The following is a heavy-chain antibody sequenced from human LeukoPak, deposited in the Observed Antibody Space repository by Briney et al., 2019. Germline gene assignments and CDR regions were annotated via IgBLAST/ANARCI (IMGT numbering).Heavy chain of an antibody. CDR2: ISRSGSTI. CDR3: ARDQAPMVRGVTLYYYQYMDV. Sequence: GGSLTLSCAASGFTFSSYEMNWVRQAPGKGLEWVSYISRSGSTIYYADSVKGRFTISRDNAKNSLYLQMNSLRAEDTAVYYCARDQAPMVRGVTLYYYQYMDVWGKGTTVAVSS. CDR1: GFTFSSYE. V-gene: IGHV3-48*03. J-gene: IGHJ6*03. D-gene: IGHD3-10*01.